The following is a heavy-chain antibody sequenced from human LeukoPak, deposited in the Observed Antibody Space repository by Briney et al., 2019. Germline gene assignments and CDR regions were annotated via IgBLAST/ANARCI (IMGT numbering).Heavy chain of an antibody. J-gene: IGHJ4*02. Sequence: SRGSLRLSCAASGFTFSSYGMHWVRQAPGKGLEWVAFIRYDGSNKYYADSVKGRFTISRDNSKNTLYLQMNSLRAEDTAVYYCAKDLIGGGHIVVDDYWGQGTLVTVSS. V-gene: IGHV3-30*02. CDR1: GFTFSSYG. CDR3: AKDLIGGGHIVVDDY. D-gene: IGHD2-2*01. CDR2: IRYDGSNK.